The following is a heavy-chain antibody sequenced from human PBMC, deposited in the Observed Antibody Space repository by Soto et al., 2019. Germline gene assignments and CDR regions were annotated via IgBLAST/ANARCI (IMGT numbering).Heavy chain of an antibody. CDR3: ARALFETTTYYYDSSGYAKGAFDI. Sequence: QVQLQESGPGLVKPSQTLSLTCTVSGGSISSGGYYWSWIRQHPGKGLEWIGYIYYSGSTYYNPPLKSRVTISVDTSKNQFSLKLSSVTAADTAVYCCARALFETTTYYYDSSGYAKGAFDIWGQGTMVTVSS. J-gene: IGHJ3*02. CDR1: GGSISSGGYY. CDR2: IYYSGST. D-gene: IGHD3-22*01. V-gene: IGHV4-31*03.